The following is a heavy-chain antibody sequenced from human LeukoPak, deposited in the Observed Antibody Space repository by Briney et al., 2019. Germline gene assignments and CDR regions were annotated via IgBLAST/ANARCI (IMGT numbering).Heavy chain of an antibody. CDR2: IIPIFGTA. CDR3: ARDGLRYFDWPNNWFDP. D-gene: IGHD3-9*01. CDR1: GGTFSSYA. V-gene: IGHV1-69*13. J-gene: IGHJ5*02. Sequence: SVKVSCKASGGTFSSYAISWVRQAPGQGLEWMGGIIPIFGTANYAQKFQGRVTITADESTSTAYMELSSLRSEDTAVYYCARDGLRYFDWPNNWFDPWGQGTLVTVSS.